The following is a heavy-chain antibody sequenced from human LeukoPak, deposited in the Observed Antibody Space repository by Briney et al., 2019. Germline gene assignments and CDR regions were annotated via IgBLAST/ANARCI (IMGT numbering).Heavy chain of an antibody. V-gene: IGHV3-23*01. D-gene: IGHD1-1*01. CDR1: GFTFSSYG. J-gene: IGHJ4*02. CDR2: ISGSGGST. CDR3: ALHSGGTFDY. Sequence: GGSLRLSCAASGFTFSSYGMSWVRQAPGKGLEWVSAISGSGGSTYYADSVKGRFTISRDNSKNTVYLQMNSLRVEDTAVYYCALHSGGTFDYWGQGTLVTVSS.